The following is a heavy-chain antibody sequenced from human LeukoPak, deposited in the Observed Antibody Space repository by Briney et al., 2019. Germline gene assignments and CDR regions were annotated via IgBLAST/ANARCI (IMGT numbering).Heavy chain of an antibody. CDR1: GGSMSSGTYF. D-gene: IGHD3-3*01. CDR3: ARETIFGGVDP. J-gene: IGHJ5*02. V-gene: IGHV4-61*02. CDR2: AHTSGDT. Sequence: SQTLSLTCTASGGSMSSGTYFWGWIRQPAGKGLEWIGRAHTSGDTIYNPSLKSRVTISVETSKNQFSLKVRSVTAADTAVYYCARETIFGGVDPWGQGTLVTVSS.